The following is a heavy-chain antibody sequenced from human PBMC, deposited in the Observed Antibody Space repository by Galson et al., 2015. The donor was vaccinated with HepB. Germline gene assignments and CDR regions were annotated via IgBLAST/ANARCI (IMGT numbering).Heavy chain of an antibody. Sequence: SLRLSCAASGFTFSSYGMHWVRQAPGKGLEWVAVIWYDGSNKYYADSVKGRFTISRDNSKNTLYLQMNSLRAEDTAVYYCARDPLGGDKEYFDYWGQGTLVTVSS. D-gene: IGHD1-26*01. V-gene: IGHV3-33*01. CDR3: ARDPLGGDKEYFDY. J-gene: IGHJ4*02. CDR2: IWYDGSNK. CDR1: GFTFSSYG.